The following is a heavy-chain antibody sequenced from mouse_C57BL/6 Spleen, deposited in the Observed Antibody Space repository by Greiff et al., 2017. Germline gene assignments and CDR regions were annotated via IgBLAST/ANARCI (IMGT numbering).Heavy chain of an antibody. D-gene: IGHD1-1*01. CDR2: ISSGGSYT. Sequence: DVKLQESGGDLVKPGGSLKLSCAASGFTFSSYGMSWVRQTPDKRLEWVATISSGGSYTYYPDSVKGRFTISRDNAKNTLYLQMSSLKSEDTAMYYCARYYYGSSYWYFDVWGTGTTVTVSS. CDR1: GFTFSSYG. V-gene: IGHV5-6*02. CDR3: ARYYYGSSYWYFDV. J-gene: IGHJ1*03.